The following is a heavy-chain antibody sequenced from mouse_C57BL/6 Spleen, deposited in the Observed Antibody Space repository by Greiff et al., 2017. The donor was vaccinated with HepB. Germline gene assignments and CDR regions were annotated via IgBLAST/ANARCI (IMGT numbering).Heavy chain of an antibody. CDR1: GYAFSSSW. CDR2: IYPGDGDT. V-gene: IGHV1-82*01. J-gene: IGHJ3*01. Sequence: VQLQQSGPELVKPGASVKISCKASGYAFSSSWMNWVKQRPGKGLEWIGRIYPGDGDTNYNGKVKGKATLTADKSSSTAYMQLSSLTSEDSAVYVCARSDGYYSFAYWGQGTLVTVSA. CDR3: ARSDGYYSFAY. D-gene: IGHD2-3*01.